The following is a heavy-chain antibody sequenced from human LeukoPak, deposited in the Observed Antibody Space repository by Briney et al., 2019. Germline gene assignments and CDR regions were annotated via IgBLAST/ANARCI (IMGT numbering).Heavy chain of an antibody. D-gene: IGHD5-18*01. Sequence: GGSLRLSCAASGFTFSSYGMHWVRQAPGKGLEWVAFIRYDGSNKYYADSVKGRFTISRDNSKNTLYLQMNSLRAEDTAVYYCAKELGRWIQLWLFDYWGQGTLVTVSS. J-gene: IGHJ4*02. CDR2: IRYDGSNK. CDR1: GFTFSSYG. CDR3: AKELGRWIQLWLFDY. V-gene: IGHV3-30*02.